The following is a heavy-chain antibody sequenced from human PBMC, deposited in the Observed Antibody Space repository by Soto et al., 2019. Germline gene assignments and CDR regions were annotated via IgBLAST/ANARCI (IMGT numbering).Heavy chain of an antibody. J-gene: IGHJ4*02. CDR3: ARSRGDYYDFWSGYYLFNYWEYYFDY. D-gene: IGHD3-3*01. V-gene: IGHV1-46*01. CDR1: GYTFTSYY. CDR2: INPSGGST. Sequence: GASVKVSCKASGYTFTSYYMHWVRQAPGQGLEWMGIINPSGGSTSYAQKFQGRVTMTRDTSTSTVYMELSSLRSEDTAVYYCARSRGDYYDFWSGYYLFNYWEYYFDYWGQGTLVTVSS.